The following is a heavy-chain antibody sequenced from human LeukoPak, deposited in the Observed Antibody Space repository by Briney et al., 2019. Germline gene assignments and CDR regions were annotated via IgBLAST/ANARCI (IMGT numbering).Heavy chain of an antibody. J-gene: IGHJ4*02. V-gene: IGHV3-48*02. CDR1: GFTFSTYR. CDR3: ARGSYYAPYYFDY. D-gene: IGHD1-26*01. Sequence: GGSLRLSCAASGFTFSTYRMNWVRQAPGKGLEWLSYIGSGSNTIFYADSVKGRFTISRDNAKNSLFLQVNSLRDEDTAVYYCARGSYYAPYYFDYWGQGTLVTVSS. CDR2: IGSGSNTI.